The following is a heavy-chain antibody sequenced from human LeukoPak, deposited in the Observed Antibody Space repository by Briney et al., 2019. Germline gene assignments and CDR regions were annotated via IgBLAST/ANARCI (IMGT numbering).Heavy chain of an antibody. Sequence: GSLRLSCVASGFIFSNYGMHWVRQAPGKGLEWVAFVRHDGSNSYYADSVKGRFTISRDNSKNTLHLQMNSLRAEDTAVYYCSKKGQADDDGKPDWGQGTLVTVSP. CDR2: VRHDGSNS. CDR1: GFIFSNYG. D-gene: IGHD1-1*01. CDR3: SKKGQADDDGKPD. V-gene: IGHV3-30*02. J-gene: IGHJ4*02.